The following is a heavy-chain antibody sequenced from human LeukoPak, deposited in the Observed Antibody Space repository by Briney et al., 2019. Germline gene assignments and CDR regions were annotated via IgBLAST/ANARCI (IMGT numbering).Heavy chain of an antibody. CDR2: IKQDGSEK. J-gene: IGHJ6*03. CDR1: GFTVSSNY. Sequence: GGSLRLSCAASGFTVSSNYMSWVRQAPGKGLEWVANIKQDGSEKYYVDSVKGRFTISRDNAKNSLYLQMNSLRAEDTAVYYCTRGVRVMVMTTNINYYYYMDVWGRGTTVTISS. V-gene: IGHV3-7*01. CDR3: TRGVRVMVMTTNINYYYYMDV. D-gene: IGHD3-22*01.